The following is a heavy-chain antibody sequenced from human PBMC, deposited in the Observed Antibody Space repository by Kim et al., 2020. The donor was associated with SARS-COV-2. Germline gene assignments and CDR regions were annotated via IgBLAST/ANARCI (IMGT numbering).Heavy chain of an antibody. CDR3: ADEIDGFDI. CDR1: GYTFTNSA. CDR2: ISVGYGNT. Sequence: ASVKVSCKASGYTFTNSAMHWVRQAPGQSLEWMGWISVGYGNTKYSQNFQGTVTITRDTSASTVYMELSSLRSEDTAVYYCADEIDGFDIWGQGTRVTVSS. V-gene: IGHV1-3*01. J-gene: IGHJ3*02.